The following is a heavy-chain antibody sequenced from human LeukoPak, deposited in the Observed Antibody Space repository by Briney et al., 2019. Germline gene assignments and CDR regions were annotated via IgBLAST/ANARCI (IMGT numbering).Heavy chain of an antibody. CDR3: ARDRHKYYYVMDV. CDR2: ISSSSSYI. J-gene: IGHJ6*02. CDR1: GFTFSSYS. Sequence: KSGGSLRLSCAASGFTFSSYSMNWVRQAPGKGLEWVSSISSSSSYIYYADSVKGRFTISRDNAKNSLYLQMNSLRAEDTAVYYCARDRHKYYYVMDVWGQGTTLSVSS. V-gene: IGHV3-21*01.